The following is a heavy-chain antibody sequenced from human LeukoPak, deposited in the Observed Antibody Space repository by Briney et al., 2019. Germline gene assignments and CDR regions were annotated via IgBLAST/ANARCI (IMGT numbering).Heavy chain of an antibody. CDR1: RGTFSSYA. CDR2: IIPIFGTA. CDR3: ARDSGDSSSYKEGYYYYYYMDV. D-gene: IGHD6-6*01. Sequence: GALVKLCCKAYRGTFSSYAISWGPQAPGQGLKWMGGIIPIFGTANYAQKFQGRVTITTDESTSTAYMELSSLRSEDTAVYYCARDSGDSSSYKEGYYYYYYMDVWGKGTTVTVSS. V-gene: IGHV1-69*05. J-gene: IGHJ6*03.